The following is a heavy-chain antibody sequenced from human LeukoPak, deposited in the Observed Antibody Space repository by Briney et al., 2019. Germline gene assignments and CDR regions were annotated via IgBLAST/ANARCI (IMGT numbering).Heavy chain of an antibody. CDR2: IYPGDSDT. CDR3: ARGSSYLAHFDY. J-gene: IGHJ4*02. D-gene: IGHD1-26*01. Sequence: GASLKISCKGSGYSFTTYWIGWVRPMPGKGLEWMGIIYPGDSDTRYSPSFQGQVSISAAKSISTAYLQWSSLKASDTAMYYCARGSSYLAHFDYWGQGTLVTVSS. V-gene: IGHV5-51*01. CDR1: GYSFTTYW.